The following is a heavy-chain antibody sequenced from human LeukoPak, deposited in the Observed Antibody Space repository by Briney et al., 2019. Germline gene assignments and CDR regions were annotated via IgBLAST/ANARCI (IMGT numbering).Heavy chain of an antibody. J-gene: IGHJ6*03. CDR3: AGVYYYYYYMDV. CDR1: GGSISSGSYY. D-gene: IGHD2-8*01. V-gene: IGHV4-61*02. CDR2: IYTSGST. Sequence: SETLSLTCTVSGGSISSGSYYWSWIRQPAGKGLEWIGRIYTSGSTNYNPSLKSRVTISVDTSKNQFSLKLSSVTAANTAVYYCAGVYYYYYYMDVWGKGTTVTVSS.